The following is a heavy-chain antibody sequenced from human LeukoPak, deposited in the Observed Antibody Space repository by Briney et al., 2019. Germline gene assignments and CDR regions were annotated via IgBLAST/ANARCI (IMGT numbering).Heavy chain of an antibody. V-gene: IGHV3-7*01. CDR2: IKQDGSEK. CDR1: GFTFSSYW. D-gene: IGHD3-3*01. CDR3: ARDWETYYDFWSGYQNLDAFDI. Sequence: GGSLRLSCAASGFTFSSYWMSWVRQAPGKGLEWVASIKQDGSEKYYVDSVKGRFTISRDNAKNSLYLQMNSLRAEDTAVYYCARDWETYYDFWSGYQNLDAFDIWGQGTMVTVSS. J-gene: IGHJ3*02.